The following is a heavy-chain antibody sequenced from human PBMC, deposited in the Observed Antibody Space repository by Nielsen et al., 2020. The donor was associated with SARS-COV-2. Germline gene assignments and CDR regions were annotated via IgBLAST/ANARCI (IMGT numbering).Heavy chain of an antibody. CDR1: GFTFSSYA. CDR3: AKDRTTGVISPFCMDY. Sequence: GSLRLSCAASGFTFSSYAMSWVRQAPGKGPEWVSSISATGGSTYYADSVKGRFTISRDNSKNTLYLQMSSLRAEDTAVYYCAKDRTTGVISPFCMDYWGQGTLVTVSS. CDR2: ISATGGST. J-gene: IGHJ4*02. D-gene: IGHD2-21*01. V-gene: IGHV3-23*01.